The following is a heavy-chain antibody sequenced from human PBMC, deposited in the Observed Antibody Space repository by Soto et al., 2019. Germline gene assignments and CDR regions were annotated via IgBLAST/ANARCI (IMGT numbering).Heavy chain of an antibody. J-gene: IGHJ4*02. CDR2: IRVYNGKT. CDR3: ARVDPRGVAVVRDY. V-gene: IGHV1-18*01. D-gene: IGHD3-10*01. CDR1: GYTFSTYA. Sequence: ASVKFSCKASGYTFSTYAFSWVRQAPGQGLGWMGWIRVYNGKTEYAQKLQGRVTLTTDTSTSTAYMELRSLRSDDTAVYFCARVDPRGVAVVRDYWGQGTLVTVSS.